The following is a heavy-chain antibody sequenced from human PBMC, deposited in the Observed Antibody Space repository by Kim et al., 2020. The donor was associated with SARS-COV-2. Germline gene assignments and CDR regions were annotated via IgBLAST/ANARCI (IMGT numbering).Heavy chain of an antibody. CDR1: GLDFVYAW. CDR3: AKDVPRSAGALHI. Sequence: GGSLRLSCATSGLDFVYAWMTWVRQAPGKGLEWVGRIKSKSSGGTADYGAPVKARFTISRDDSTATVFLQMSSLKSEDTAVYYCAKDVPRSAGALHIWVQGTVVTVSS. J-gene: IGHJ3*02. V-gene: IGHV3-15*01. CDR2: IKSKSSGGTA.